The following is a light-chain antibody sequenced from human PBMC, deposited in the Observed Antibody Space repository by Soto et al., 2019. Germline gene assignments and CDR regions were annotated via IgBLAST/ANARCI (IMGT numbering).Light chain of an antibody. CDR2: DAS. CDR1: RDITDY. Sequence: DTQMTQSPSSLSASVGDRVAITCQASRDITDYLNWYQQKPGKAPKLLIYDASKLETGVPSRFSGSGSGTDFTLTITSLQPEDIATYYCQQFDNVPLPFGGGTKVEIK. J-gene: IGKJ4*01. V-gene: IGKV1-33*01. CDR3: QQFDNVPLP.